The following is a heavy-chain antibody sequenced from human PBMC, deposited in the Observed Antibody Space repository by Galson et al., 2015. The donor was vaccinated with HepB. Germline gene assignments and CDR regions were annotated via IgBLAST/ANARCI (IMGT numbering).Heavy chain of an antibody. CDR3: VRGSILYFDF. D-gene: IGHD3-10*01. Sequence: SLRLSCAASRFTFSNYWMHWVRHVPVKGLVWVSRINSDGSSTGYADSVRGRFTISRDNAKNTLYLEMNSLRVEDTAVYYCVRGSILYFDFWGRGTLVTVSS. V-gene: IGHV3-74*01. CDR1: RFTFSNYW. CDR2: INSDGSST. J-gene: IGHJ4*02.